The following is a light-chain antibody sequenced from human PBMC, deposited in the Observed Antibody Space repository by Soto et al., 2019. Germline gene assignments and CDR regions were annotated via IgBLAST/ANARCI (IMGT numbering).Light chain of an antibody. CDR1: QGISSY. CDR2: GAS. CDR3: QQLNKYPST. Sequence: IQLTQSPSSLSASVGDRVTITCRASQGISSYLGWYQQKPGKAPKLLIYGASTLQGGVPSRFSGSGSGTDFTLTISSLQPEDFATYYCQQLNKYPSTFGGGTKVDI. V-gene: IGKV1-9*01. J-gene: IGKJ4*01.